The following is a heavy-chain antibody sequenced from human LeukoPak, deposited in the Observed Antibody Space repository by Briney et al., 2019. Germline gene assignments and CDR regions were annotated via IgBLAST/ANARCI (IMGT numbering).Heavy chain of an antibody. CDR2: ISSSSSYI. J-gene: IGHJ6*03. CDR1: GFTFSSYS. V-gene: IGHV3-21*01. CDR3: ARVGSSSSRYYYYMDV. Sequence: GGSLGLSCAASGFTFSSYSMNWVRQAPGKGLEWVSSISSSSSYIYYADSVKGRFTISRDNAKNSLYLQMNSLRAEDTAVYYCARVGSSSSRYYYYMDVWGKGTTVTVSS. D-gene: IGHD6-6*01.